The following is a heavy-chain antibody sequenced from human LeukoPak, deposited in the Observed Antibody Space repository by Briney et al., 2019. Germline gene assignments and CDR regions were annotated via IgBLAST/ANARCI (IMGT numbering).Heavy chain of an antibody. Sequence: SETLSLTCTVSGGSISSYYWSWIRQPAGKGLEWIGRIYTSGSTNYNPSPKSRVTMSVDTSKNQFSLKLSSVTAADTAVYYCARDREGRYSYGNFFDYWGQGTLVTVSS. J-gene: IGHJ4*02. CDR1: GGSISSYY. CDR3: ARDREGRYSYGNFFDY. CDR2: IYTSGST. V-gene: IGHV4-4*07. D-gene: IGHD5-18*01.